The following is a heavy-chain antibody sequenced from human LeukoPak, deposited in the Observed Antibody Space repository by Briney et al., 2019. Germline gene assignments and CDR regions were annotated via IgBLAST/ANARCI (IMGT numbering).Heavy chain of an antibody. Sequence: PGRSLRLSCAASGFTFSSYAMHWVRQAPGKGLEWVAVISYDGSNKYYADSVKGRFTNSRDNSKNTLYLQMNSLRAEDTAVYYCARSIVGATHDAFDIWGQGTMVTVSS. V-gene: IGHV3-30-3*01. D-gene: IGHD1-26*01. J-gene: IGHJ3*02. CDR2: ISYDGSNK. CDR3: ARSIVGATHDAFDI. CDR1: GFTFSSYA.